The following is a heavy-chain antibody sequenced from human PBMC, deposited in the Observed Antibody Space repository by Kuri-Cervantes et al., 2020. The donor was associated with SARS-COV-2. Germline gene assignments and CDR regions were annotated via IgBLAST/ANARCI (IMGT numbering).Heavy chain of an antibody. D-gene: IGHD4-11*01. CDR1: GFTFSDYY. CDR2: ISSSSSYT. J-gene: IGHJ6*02. CDR3: ARDSAGNYKSYYYYYGMDV. V-gene: IGHV3-11*05. Sequence: GGSLRLSCAASGFTFSDYYMSWIRQAPGKGLEWVSYISSSSSYTNYADSVKGRFTISRDNAKNSLYLQMNSLRAEDTAVYYCARDSAGNYKSYYYYYGMDVWGLGTTVTVSS.